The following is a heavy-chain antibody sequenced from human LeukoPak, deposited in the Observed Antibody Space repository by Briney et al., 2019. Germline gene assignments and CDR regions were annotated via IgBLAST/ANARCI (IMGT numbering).Heavy chain of an antibody. CDR3: AREDSSGYDY. J-gene: IGHJ4*02. CDR1: GYTFTGYY. D-gene: IGHD3-22*01. V-gene: IGHV1-2*02. CDR2: INPNSGGT. Sequence: ASVKVSCKASGYTFTGYYVHWVRQAPGQRLEWMGWINPNSGGTNYAQNFQGRVPMTRDTSISTAYMEVSRLRSDDTAVYYCAREDSSGYDYWGQGTLVTVSS.